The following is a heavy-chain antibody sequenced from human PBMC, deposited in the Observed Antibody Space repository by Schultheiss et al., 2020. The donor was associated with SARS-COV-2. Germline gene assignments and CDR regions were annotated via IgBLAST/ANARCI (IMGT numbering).Heavy chain of an antibody. CDR2: ISSTSNYI. CDR3: VRETTGIVRSRYCSYMDV. Sequence: GGSLRLSCAASGFTFSSNDMSWVRQAPGKGLEWVSSISSTSNYIYYADSVKGRFTISRDNAKNSLYLQMNSLRAEDTAVYYCVRETTGIVRSRYCSYMDVWGKGTTVTVSS. CDR1: GFTFSSND. V-gene: IGHV3-21*01. J-gene: IGHJ6*03. D-gene: IGHD1-1*01.